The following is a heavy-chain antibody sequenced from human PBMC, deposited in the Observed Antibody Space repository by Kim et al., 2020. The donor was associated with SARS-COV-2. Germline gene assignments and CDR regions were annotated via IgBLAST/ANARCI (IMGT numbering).Heavy chain of an antibody. V-gene: IGHV4-39*01. CDR3: ARQPVLRYFDWLSDYYMDV. Sequence: SETLSLTCTVSGGSISSSSYYWGWIRQPPGKGLEWIGSIYYSGSTYYNPSLKSRVTISVDTSKNQFSLKLSSVIAADTAVYYCARQPVLRYFDWLSDYYMDVWGKGTTVTVSS. J-gene: IGHJ6*03. CDR2: IYYSGST. CDR1: GGSISSSSYY. D-gene: IGHD3-9*01.